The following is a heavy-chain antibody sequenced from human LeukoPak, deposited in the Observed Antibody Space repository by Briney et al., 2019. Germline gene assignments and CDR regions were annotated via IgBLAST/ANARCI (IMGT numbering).Heavy chain of an antibody. D-gene: IGHD6-13*01. J-gene: IGHJ4*02. CDR3: ARVSSSSSWYTDLDY. CDR2: IRYDGSNK. CDR1: GFTFSSYG. Sequence: PGGSLRLSCAASGFTFSSYGIHWVRQAPGKGLEWVAFIRYDGSNKYYTDSVKGRFTISRDNSKNTLYLQMNSLRAEDTAVYYCARVSSSSSWYTDLDYWGQGTLVTVSS. V-gene: IGHV3-30*02.